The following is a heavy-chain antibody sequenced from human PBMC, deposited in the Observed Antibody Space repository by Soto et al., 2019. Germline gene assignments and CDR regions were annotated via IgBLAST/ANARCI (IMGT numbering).Heavy chain of an antibody. V-gene: IGHV3-23*01. CDR3: AKDPSSSRKLPHITMVRDPSFDY. CDR2: ISGSGGST. CDR1: GFTFSSYA. D-gene: IGHD3-10*01. J-gene: IGHJ4*02. Sequence: GGSLRLSCAASGFTFSSYAMSWVRQAPGKGLEWVSAISGSGGSTYYADSVKGRFTISRDNSKNTLYLQMNSLRAEDTAVYYCAKDPSSSRKLPHITMVRDPSFDYWGQGTLVTVSS.